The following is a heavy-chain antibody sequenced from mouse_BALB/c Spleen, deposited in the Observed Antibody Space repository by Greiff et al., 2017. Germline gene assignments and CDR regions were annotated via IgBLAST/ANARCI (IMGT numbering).Heavy chain of an antibody. CDR1: GYSITSDYA. V-gene: IGHV3-2*02. J-gene: IGHJ4*01. D-gene: IGHD2-4*01. Sequence: EVQLQQSGPGLVKPSQSLSLTCTVTGYSITSDYAWNWIRQFPGNKLEWMGYISYSGSTSYNPSLKSRISITRDTSKNQFFLQLNSVTTEDTATYYCARYGDYDERNYAMDYWGQGTSVTVSS. CDR3: ARYGDYDERNYAMDY. CDR2: ISYSGST.